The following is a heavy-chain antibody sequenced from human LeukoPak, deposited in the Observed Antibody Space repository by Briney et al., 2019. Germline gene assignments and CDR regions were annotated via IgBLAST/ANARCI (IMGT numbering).Heavy chain of an antibody. D-gene: IGHD6-19*01. CDR3: ATSRIAVAGRDY. CDR1: GFTFDDYG. Sequence: GGSLRLSCAASGFTFDDYGVSWVRQAPGKGLEWVSGINWSGGSTGYADSVKGRFTISRDNAKNSLYLQVNSLRAEDTALYYCATSRIAVAGRDYWGQGTLVTVSS. J-gene: IGHJ4*02. V-gene: IGHV3-20*04. CDR2: INWSGGST.